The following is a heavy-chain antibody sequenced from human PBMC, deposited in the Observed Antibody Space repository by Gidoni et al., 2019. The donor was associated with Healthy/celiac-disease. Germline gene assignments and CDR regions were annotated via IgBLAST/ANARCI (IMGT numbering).Heavy chain of an antibody. Sequence: EVQLVESGGGLVKPGGSLRLSCAASGFTFSSYSMNWVRQAPGKGLEWVSSISSSRSYIYYADSVKGRFTNSRDNAKNSLYLQMNSLRAEDTAVYYCARDFMITFGGVIANYFDYWGQGTLVTVSS. CDR1: GFTFSSYS. V-gene: IGHV3-21*01. CDR3: ARDFMITFGGVIANYFDY. CDR2: ISSSRSYI. J-gene: IGHJ4*02. D-gene: IGHD3-16*02.